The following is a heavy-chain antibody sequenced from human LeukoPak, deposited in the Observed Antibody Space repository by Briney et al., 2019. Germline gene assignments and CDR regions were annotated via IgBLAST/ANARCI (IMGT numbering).Heavy chain of an antibody. D-gene: IGHD5-18*01. CDR2: ISYDGSNK. V-gene: IGHV3-30-3*01. CDR3: ARDRDTAMDY. J-gene: IGHJ4*02. Sequence: PGGSLRLFCAASGFTFSSYAMHWVRQAPGKGLEWVAVISYDGSNKYYADSVKGRFTISRDNSKNTLYLQMNSLRAEDTAVYYCARDRDTAMDYWGQGTLVTVSS. CDR1: GFTFSSYA.